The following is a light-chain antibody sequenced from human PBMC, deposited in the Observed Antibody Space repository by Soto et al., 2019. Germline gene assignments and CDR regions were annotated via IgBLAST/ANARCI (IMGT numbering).Light chain of an antibody. J-gene: IGKJ5*01. CDR1: QRVRNY. V-gene: IGKV3-11*01. CDR2: DAS. Sequence: PGERATLSCRASQRVRNYLLWYQQRPGQAPRLLISDASNRATGIPARFSGSGSGTDFTLTISSLEPEDFAVYYCQQRADWPITFGQGTRLEIK. CDR3: QQRADWPIT.